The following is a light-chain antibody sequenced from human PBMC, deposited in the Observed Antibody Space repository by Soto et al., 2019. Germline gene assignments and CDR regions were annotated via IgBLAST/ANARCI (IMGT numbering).Light chain of an antibody. Sequence: EIVLTQFPATLSLSPGARATLSCRASQSVPSYLAWYQQKPGQAPRLLVYDISNRATGIPARFTGSGPGTDFTLTISSLEPEDSAVYYCQQRNAWPRNTFGRGTKLLI. CDR1: QSVPSY. CDR2: DIS. V-gene: IGKV3-11*01. CDR3: QQRNAWPRNT. J-gene: IGKJ2*01.